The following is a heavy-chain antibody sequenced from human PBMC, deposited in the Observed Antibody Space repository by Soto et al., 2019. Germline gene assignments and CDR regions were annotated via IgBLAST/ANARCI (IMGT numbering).Heavy chain of an antibody. J-gene: IGHJ4*02. CDR2: IIPIFGTA. V-gene: IGHV1-69*13. D-gene: IGHD5-18*01. CDR1: GGTFSSYA. CDR3: ASGYSYGYSGY. Sequence: GASVKVSCKASGGTFSSYAISWVRQAPGQGLEWMGGIIPIFGTANYAQKFLGRVTITADESTCTAYMELSSLRSEDTAVYYCASGYSYGYSGYWGQGALVTVSS.